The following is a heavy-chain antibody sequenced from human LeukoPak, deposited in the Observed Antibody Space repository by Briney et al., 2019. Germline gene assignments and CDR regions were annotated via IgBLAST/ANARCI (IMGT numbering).Heavy chain of an antibody. CDR1: GFTFTSYW. V-gene: IGHV3-7*01. D-gene: IGHD3-22*01. CDR3: ARSTYSYDSSGYYPYFDY. CDR2: IKEDGSEK. Sequence: GGSLRLSCAASGFTFTSYWMSWVRQAPGKGLEWVANIKEDGSEKYYVDSVKGRFTISRDNAKNSLYLQMNSLRAEDTAVYYCARSTYSYDSSGYYPYFDYWGQGTLVTVSS. J-gene: IGHJ4*02.